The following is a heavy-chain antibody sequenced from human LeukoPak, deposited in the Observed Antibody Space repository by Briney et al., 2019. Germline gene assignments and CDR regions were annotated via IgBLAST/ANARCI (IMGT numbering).Heavy chain of an antibody. V-gene: IGHV4-61*02. D-gene: IGHD3-3*01. Sequence: TLSLTCTVSGGSISSGSYYWSWIRQPAGKGLEWIGRIYTSGSTHYNPSLKSRVTISVDTSKNQFSLKLSSVTAADTAVYYCARDPITIFGVATIDYWGQGTLVTVSS. J-gene: IGHJ4*02. CDR1: GGSISSGSYY. CDR2: IYTSGST. CDR3: ARDPITIFGVATIDY.